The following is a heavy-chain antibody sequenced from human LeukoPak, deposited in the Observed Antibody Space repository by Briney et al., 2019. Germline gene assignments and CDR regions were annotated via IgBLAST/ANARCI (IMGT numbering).Heavy chain of an antibody. J-gene: IGHJ3*02. CDR3: ASHYSYDSSGAQGYIYDAFDI. CDR2: IYPGDSDT. CDR1: GYRFTKYW. D-gene: IGHD3-22*01. Sequence: GESLKISFKGSGYRFTKYWIGWVRQMPGKGLEWMGIIYPGDSDTRYSPSYQGPGTISAHKSISTAYLQWSSLKASDTAMYYCASHYSYDSSGAQGYIYDAFDIWDQGTRVTVSA. V-gene: IGHV5-51*01.